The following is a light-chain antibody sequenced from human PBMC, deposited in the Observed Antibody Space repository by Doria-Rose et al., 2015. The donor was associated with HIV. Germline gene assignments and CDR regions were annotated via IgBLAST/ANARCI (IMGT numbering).Light chain of an antibody. CDR3: HQYGTSWT. J-gene: IGKJ1*01. V-gene: IGKV3-20*01. CDR1: QSFSSTY. Sequence: TQSPGTLSLSQGERATLSCRASQSFSSTYLAWYQQKPDQAPSLLIYDGSTRATGIPDRFSASGSGTDFTLTINRLEPEDFALYYCHQYGTSWTFGQGTKVEI. CDR2: DGS.